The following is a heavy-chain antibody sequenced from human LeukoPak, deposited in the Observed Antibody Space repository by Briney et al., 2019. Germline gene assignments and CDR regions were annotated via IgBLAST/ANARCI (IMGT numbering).Heavy chain of an antibody. D-gene: IGHD6-13*01. CDR3: AKGAQYSSSWYGGAFDI. Sequence: GGSLRLSCAASGFTFSSYAMSWVRQAPGKGLEWVSAISGSGGSTYYADSVKGRFTISRDNSKNTLYLQMNSLRAEDTAVYYCAKGAQYSSSWYGGAFDIWGQGTMVTVSS. J-gene: IGHJ3*02. CDR2: ISGSGGST. V-gene: IGHV3-23*01. CDR1: GFTFSSYA.